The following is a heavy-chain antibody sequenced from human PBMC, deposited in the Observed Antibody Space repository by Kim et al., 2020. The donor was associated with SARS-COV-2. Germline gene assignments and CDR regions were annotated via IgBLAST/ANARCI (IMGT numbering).Heavy chain of an antibody. Sequence: YAQKFQGRVTMTRNTSISTAYMELSSLRSEDTAVYYCARGLGSWYDAFDIWGQGTMVTVSS. V-gene: IGHV1-8*01. J-gene: IGHJ3*02. CDR3: ARGLGSWYDAFDI. D-gene: IGHD6-13*01.